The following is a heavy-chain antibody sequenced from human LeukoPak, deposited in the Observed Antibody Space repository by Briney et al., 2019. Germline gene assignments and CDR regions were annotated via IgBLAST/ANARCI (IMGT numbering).Heavy chain of an antibody. CDR3: AKEKIYYYDSIVVYKGYFDY. D-gene: IGHD3-22*01. J-gene: IGHJ4*02. V-gene: IGHV3-9*01. Sequence: GGSLRLSCAASGFTFDDYAMHWVRQAPGKGLEWVSGINWNSNSIGYADSVKGRFTISRDNAKNSLYLQMNSLRAEDTAVYYCAKEKIYYYDSIVVYKGYFDYWGQGTLVTVSS. CDR1: GFTFDDYA. CDR2: INWNSNSI.